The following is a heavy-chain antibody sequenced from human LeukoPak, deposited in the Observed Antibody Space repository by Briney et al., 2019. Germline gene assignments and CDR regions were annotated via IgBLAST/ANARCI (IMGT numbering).Heavy chain of an antibody. CDR1: GGSISATTYY. J-gene: IGHJ5*02. D-gene: IGHD6-6*01. Sequence: SETLSLTCTVSGGSISATTYYWGWIRQPPGTGLEWIANIYYNGNTAYNPSLKSRATISIDTSKNQFSLRLNSVTAGDTAVYYCARVGWGNAAAHPNWLDPWGQGILVTVSS. CDR3: ARVGWGNAAAHPNWLDP. CDR2: IYYNGNT. V-gene: IGHV4-39*07.